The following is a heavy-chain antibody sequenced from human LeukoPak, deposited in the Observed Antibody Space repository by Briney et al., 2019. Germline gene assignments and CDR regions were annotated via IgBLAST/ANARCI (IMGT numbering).Heavy chain of an antibody. J-gene: IGHJ4*02. CDR3: ANLRDDY. CDR1: GYTFTGSY. V-gene: IGHV1-2*02. CDR2: INPNSGGT. Sequence: ASVKVSCKASGYTFTGSYMHWVRQAPGQGLEWMGWINPNSGGTNYAQNFQGRVTMTRDTPISTAYMELSRLRSDDTAMYYCANLRDDYWGREPWSPSLQ.